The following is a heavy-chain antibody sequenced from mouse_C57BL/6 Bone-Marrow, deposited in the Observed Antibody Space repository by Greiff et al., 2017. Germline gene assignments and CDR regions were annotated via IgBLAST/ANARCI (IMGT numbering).Heavy chain of an antibody. J-gene: IGHJ2*01. Sequence: QVQLQQPGAELVKPGASVKLSCKASGYTFTSYWMHWVKQRPGRGLEWIGRIDPNSGGTKYNEKFKSKAPLTVDKPSSTAYMQLSSLTSEDSAVYYCARSGPYYSNYADYWGQGTTLTVSS. V-gene: IGHV1-72*01. CDR2: IDPNSGGT. D-gene: IGHD2-5*01. CDR1: GYTFTSYW. CDR3: ARSGPYYSNYADY.